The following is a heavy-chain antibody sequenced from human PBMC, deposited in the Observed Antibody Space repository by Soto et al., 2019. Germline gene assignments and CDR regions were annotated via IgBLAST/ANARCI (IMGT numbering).Heavy chain of an antibody. CDR1: GYTFTNYG. V-gene: IGHV1-18*01. CDR2: VSAYNGEK. Sequence: QVQLVQSGAEVKKPGASVKVSCKASGYTFTNYGISWVRQAPGQGLEWLGWVSAYNGEKRYAQRVQARVIMTTDTSTTTAYMELRSLRSDYTAVSYCSRGTSIPASGDYWGQGTLVTVSS. J-gene: IGHJ4*01. D-gene: IGHD6-6*01. CDR3: SRGTSIPASGDY.